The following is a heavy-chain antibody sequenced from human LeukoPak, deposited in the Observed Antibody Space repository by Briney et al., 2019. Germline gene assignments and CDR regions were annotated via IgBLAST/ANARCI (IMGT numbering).Heavy chain of an antibody. CDR2: ISHDGTVE. V-gene: IGHV3-30*02. Sequence: GGSLKLSCAASDFTFSSYGMHWVRQAPGKGLECVAFISHDGTVEKFADSVKGRFTISRDNSKNTLYLQMNSLRAEDTAVYYCAREPLDYWGQGTLVTVSS. J-gene: IGHJ4*02. CDR1: DFTFSSYG. CDR3: AREPLDY.